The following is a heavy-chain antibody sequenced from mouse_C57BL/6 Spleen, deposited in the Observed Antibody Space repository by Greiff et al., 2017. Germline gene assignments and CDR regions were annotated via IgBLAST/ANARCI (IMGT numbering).Heavy chain of an antibody. CDR3: TAGRAGVAHWYFDV. CDR1: GFNINDDY. CDR2: IDPENGDT. D-gene: IGHD1-1*01. J-gene: IGHJ1*03. V-gene: IGHV14-4*01. Sequence: EVKLVESGAELVRPGASVKLSCTASGFNINDDYMHWVKQRPEQGLEWIGWIDPENGDTEYASKCQGKATITADTTSNTAYLQLSSLTSEDTAVYYCTAGRAGVAHWYFDVWGKGTTVTVSS.